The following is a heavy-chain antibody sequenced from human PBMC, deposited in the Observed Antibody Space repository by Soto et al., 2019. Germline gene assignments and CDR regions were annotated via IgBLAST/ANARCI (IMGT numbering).Heavy chain of an antibody. Sequence: QLQLQESGSGLVKPSQTLSLTCAVSGGSISSGGYSWSWIRQPPGKGLEWIGYIYHSGSTYYNPSHKIRLTVSGDRPQTQVSLQLSPVTAADTAVYSCARGQVVAAPHWGQGTLVTVSP. CDR3: ARGQVVAAPH. J-gene: IGHJ4*02. V-gene: IGHV4-30-2*01. D-gene: IGHD2-15*01. CDR2: IYHSGST. CDR1: GGSISSGGYS.